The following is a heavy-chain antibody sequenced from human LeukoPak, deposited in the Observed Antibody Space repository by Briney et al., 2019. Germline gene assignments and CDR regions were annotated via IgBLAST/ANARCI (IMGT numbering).Heavy chain of an antibody. V-gene: IGHV1-2*02. Sequence: AASVKVSCKASGYTFTGYYMHWVRQAPGQGLEWMGWINPNSGGTNYAQKFQGRVTMTRDTSISTAYMELSRLRSDDTAVYYCARAPGYYDILTGPRGGMDVWGQGTTVTVSS. J-gene: IGHJ6*02. CDR2: INPNSGGT. CDR1: GYTFTGYY. D-gene: IGHD3-9*01. CDR3: ARAPGYYDILTGPRGGMDV.